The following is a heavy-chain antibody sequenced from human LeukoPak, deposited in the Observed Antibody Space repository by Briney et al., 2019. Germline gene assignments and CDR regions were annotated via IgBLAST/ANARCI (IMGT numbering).Heavy chain of an antibody. CDR1: GFSFSSYA. Sequence: PGGSLRLSCPASGFSFSSYAMSWVRQAPGKGLEWVSAVTGSGDSTYYADSVKGRFTLSRDNSKKPQYLQMNSLREEDTAVYYCAKDRPGSGGTAYNFDYWGQGAQV. J-gene: IGHJ4*02. V-gene: IGHV3-23*01. CDR3: AKDRPGSGGTAYNFDY. D-gene: IGHD1-26*01. CDR2: VTGSGDST.